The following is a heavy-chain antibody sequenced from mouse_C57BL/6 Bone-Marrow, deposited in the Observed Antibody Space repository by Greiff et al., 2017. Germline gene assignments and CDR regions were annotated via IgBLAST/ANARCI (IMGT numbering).Heavy chain of an antibody. D-gene: IGHD1-1*01. CDR1: GYTFTSYW. V-gene: IGHV1-64*01. CDR2: IHPNSGST. J-gene: IGHJ4*01. CDR3: ASYYGSSYGAMDY. Sequence: QVQLQQPGAELVKPGASVKLSCKASGYTFTSYWMHWVKQRPGQGLEWIGMIHPNSGSTNYNEKFKSKATLTVDKSSSTAYMQLSSLTSEDSAVDYCASYYGSSYGAMDYWGQGTSVTVSS.